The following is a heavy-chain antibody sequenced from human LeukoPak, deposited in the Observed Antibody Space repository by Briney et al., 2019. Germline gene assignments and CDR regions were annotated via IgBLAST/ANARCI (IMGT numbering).Heavy chain of an antibody. V-gene: IGHV3-11*05. D-gene: IGHD6-19*01. J-gene: IGHJ4*02. Sequence: PGGSLRLSCAASGFTLSDYYMSWIRQAPGKGLEWVSYISSSSSYTNYADSVKGRFTISRDNAKNSLYLQMNSLRAEDTAVYYCARELNSGWYDYWGQGTLVTVSS. CDR1: GFTLSDYY. CDR2: ISSSSSYT. CDR3: ARELNSGWYDY.